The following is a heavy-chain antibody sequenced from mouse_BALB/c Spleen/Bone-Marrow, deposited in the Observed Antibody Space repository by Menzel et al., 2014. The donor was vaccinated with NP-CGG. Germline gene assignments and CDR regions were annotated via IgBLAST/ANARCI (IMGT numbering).Heavy chain of an antibody. D-gene: IGHD1-3*01. CDR2: VDPSDGYT. CDR3: ARGGDNFAWFAY. V-gene: IGHV1-69*02. J-gene: IGHJ3*01. CDR1: GYTFTTYW. Sequence: QVQLQQPGAELVTPGASVKLSCKASGYTFTTYWMHWVKQRPGHGLEWIGQVDPSDGYTNYSQMFKGKATLTVDKSSSTAYMQLSSLSSEDSAVYSCARGGDNFAWFAYWGQGTLVTVSA.